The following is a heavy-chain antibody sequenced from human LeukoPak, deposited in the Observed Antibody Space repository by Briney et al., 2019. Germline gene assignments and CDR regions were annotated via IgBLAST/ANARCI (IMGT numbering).Heavy chain of an antibody. V-gene: IGHV3-23*01. CDR2: ISGSGGST. Sequence: GGSLRLSCAASGFTFSSYAMSWVRQAPGKGLEWVSAISGSGGSTYYADSVKGRFTIPRDNSKNTLYLQMSSLRAEDTAVYYCAKIRYPGYYFDYWGQGTLVTVSS. J-gene: IGHJ4*02. CDR3: AKIRYPGYYFDY. CDR1: GFTFSSYA. D-gene: IGHD3-9*01.